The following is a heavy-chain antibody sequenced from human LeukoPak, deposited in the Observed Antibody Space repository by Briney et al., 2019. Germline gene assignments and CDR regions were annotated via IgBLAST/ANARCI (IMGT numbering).Heavy chain of an antibody. CDR2: IYHSGST. CDR3: AREAKDTTNPYYYGSGSHIVFGY. J-gene: IGHJ4*02. V-gene: IGHV4-4*02. D-gene: IGHD3-10*01. Sequence: TPSETLSLTCAVSGGSISSSNWWSWVRQPPGKGLEWIGEIYHSGSTNYNSSLKSRVTISVDKSKNQFSLKLSSVTAADTAVYYCAREAKDTTNPYYYGSGSHIVFGYWGQGTLVTVSS. CDR1: GGSISSSNW.